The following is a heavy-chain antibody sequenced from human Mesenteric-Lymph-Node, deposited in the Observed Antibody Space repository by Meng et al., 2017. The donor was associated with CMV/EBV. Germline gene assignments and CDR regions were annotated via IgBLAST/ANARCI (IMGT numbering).Heavy chain of an antibody. Sequence: VQLVESVGCLVQRGSPRSVSCASSSCGFRCGWMSWVPPSTGKGLVWVARIHSGGKTTPYAGSVKSRFTISRDNAKNTLYLQMNSLRGEDTAVYYCARDVMGWFDPWGQGALVTVSS. J-gene: IGHJ5*02. D-gene: IGHD2-8*01. CDR2: IHSGGKTT. CDR3: ARDVMGWFDP. V-gene: IGHV3-74*01. CDR1: SCGFRCGW.